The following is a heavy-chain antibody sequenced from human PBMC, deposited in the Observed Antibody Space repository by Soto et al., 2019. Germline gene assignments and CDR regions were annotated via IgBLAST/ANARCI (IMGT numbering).Heavy chain of an antibody. V-gene: IGHV1-69*12. CDR2: IIPMFGTA. D-gene: IGHD5-18*01. CDR1: GGTFSTYA. Sequence: QVQLVQSGAEVKKPESSVKVSCKAPGGTFSTYAISWVRQAPGQGLEWMGGIIPMFGTANYAQRFQDRVTSTADDSTNTVYLELSSRRSEDTAVYFCASGIQLWLRRINSGYSGWGQGTLVTVSS. J-gene: IGHJ4*02. CDR3: ASGIQLWLRRINSGYSG.